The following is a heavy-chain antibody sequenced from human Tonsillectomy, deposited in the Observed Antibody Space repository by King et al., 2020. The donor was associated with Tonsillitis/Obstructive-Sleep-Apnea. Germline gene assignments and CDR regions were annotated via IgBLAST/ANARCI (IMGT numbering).Heavy chain of an antibody. Sequence: DVQLVESGGGLVQPGRSLRLSCAGSGFTFDDYAMHWVRQAPGKGLEWVSGISWNSGFIDYADSVKGRFTISRDNAKNSLYLQMNSLRAEDTALYYCAKDMRIFGVVILRRDFGLDAFDIWGQGTMVTVSS. V-gene: IGHV3-9*01. CDR1: GFTFDDYA. J-gene: IGHJ3*02. CDR3: AKDMRIFGVVILRRDFGLDAFDI. CDR2: ISWNSGFI. D-gene: IGHD3-3*01.